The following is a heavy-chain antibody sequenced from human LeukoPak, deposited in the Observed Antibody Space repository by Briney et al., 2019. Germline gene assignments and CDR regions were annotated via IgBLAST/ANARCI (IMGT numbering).Heavy chain of an antibody. V-gene: IGHV3-11*04. D-gene: IGHD2-15*01. J-gene: IGHJ3*02. CDR3: ARTRRWSATDAFDI. CDR2: ISSSGSTI. CDR1: GFTFSDYY. Sequence: GGSLRLSCAASGFTFSDYYMSWIRQAPGKGLEWVSYISSSGSTIYYADSVKGRFTISRDNAKNSLYLQMNSLRAEDTAVYYCARTRRWSATDAFDIWGQGTMVTVSS.